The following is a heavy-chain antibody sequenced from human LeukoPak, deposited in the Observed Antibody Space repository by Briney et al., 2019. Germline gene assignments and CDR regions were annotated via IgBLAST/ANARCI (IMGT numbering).Heavy chain of an antibody. CDR1: GFTFSSYA. V-gene: IGHV3-23*01. Sequence: GGSLRLSCTASGFTFSSYAMSWVRQAPGKGLEWVSVISGGGGSTYYAVSVKGRFTISRDNSKNTLYLQMNSLRAEDTAVYYCAKGDDDSWFDPWGQGTLVTVSS. CDR2: ISGGGGST. CDR3: AKGDDDSWFDP. J-gene: IGHJ5*02. D-gene: IGHD4-17*01.